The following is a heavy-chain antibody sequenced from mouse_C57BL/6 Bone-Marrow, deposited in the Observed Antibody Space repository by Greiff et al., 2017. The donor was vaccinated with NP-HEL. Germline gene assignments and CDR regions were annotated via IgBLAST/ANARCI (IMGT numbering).Heavy chain of an antibody. CDR2: IVPNSGGT. CDR3: ARYYYGSSSFDY. CDR1: GYTFTSYL. V-gene: IGHV1-72*01. Sequence: QVQLQQPGAELVKPGASVKLSCKASGYTFTSYLMHWVKQRPGRGLEWIGRIVPNSGGTKYNEKFKSKATLTVDKHSSTSYMLLNSLTSEDSAVYYCARYYYGSSSFDYWGQGTTLTVSS. D-gene: IGHD1-1*01. J-gene: IGHJ2*01.